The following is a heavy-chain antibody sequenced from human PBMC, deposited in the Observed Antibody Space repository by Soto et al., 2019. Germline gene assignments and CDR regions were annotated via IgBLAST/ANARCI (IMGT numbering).Heavy chain of an antibody. CDR3: TRETYSFWSGPSVLSY. CDR1: GFTFSSYA. Sequence: GGSLRLSCAASGFTFSSYAMSWVRQAPGKGLEWVSAISGSGGSTYYADSVKGRFTISRDNSKNTLYLQMNSLRAEDTALYRCTRETYSFWSGPSVLSYWGQGTLVTVSS. CDR2: ISGSGGST. D-gene: IGHD3-3*01. V-gene: IGHV3-23*01. J-gene: IGHJ4*02.